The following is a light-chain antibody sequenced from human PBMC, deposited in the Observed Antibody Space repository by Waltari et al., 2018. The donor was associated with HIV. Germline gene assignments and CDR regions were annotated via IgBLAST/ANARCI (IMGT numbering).Light chain of an antibody. V-gene: IGLV3-21*02. CDR1: NIGSKS. CDR3: QVWDSSSDVV. Sequence: SYVLTQPPSVSVAPGQTARFTCGGNNIGSKSVHWYQQKPGQAPLLVLFDDSDRPSGIPERSAGSNSGNTATLTISRVEAGDEADYYCQVWDSSSDVVFGGGTKLTVL. J-gene: IGLJ2*01. CDR2: DDS.